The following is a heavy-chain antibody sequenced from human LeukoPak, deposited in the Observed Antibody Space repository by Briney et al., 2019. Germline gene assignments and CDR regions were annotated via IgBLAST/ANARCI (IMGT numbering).Heavy chain of an antibody. CDR2: IIPILGIA. D-gene: IGHD6-13*01. Sequence: SVKVSCMASGGTFSSYAISWVRQAPGQGLEWMGRIIPILGIANYAQKFQGRVTITADKSTSTAYMELSSLRSEDTAVYYCARAVGVAAATFDYWGQGTLVTVSS. V-gene: IGHV1-69*04. CDR1: GGTFSSYA. J-gene: IGHJ4*02. CDR3: ARAVGVAAATFDY.